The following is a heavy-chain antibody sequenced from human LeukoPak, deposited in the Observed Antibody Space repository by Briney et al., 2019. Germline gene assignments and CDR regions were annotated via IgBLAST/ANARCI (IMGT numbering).Heavy chain of an antibody. CDR2: ISGSGSST. CDR1: GFTFSSYA. Sequence: GGSLRLSCAGSGFTFSSYAMSWVRQAPGKGLEWVSGISGSGSSTHYADSVEGRFTISRDNSKSTLYLQMSSLGDEDTAVYYCANYRSWGQGTLVTVSS. D-gene: IGHD1-14*01. CDR3: ANYRS. V-gene: IGHV3-23*01. J-gene: IGHJ4*02.